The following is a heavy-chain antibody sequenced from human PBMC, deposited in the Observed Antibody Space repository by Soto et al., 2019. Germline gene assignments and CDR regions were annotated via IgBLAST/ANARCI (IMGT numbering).Heavy chain of an antibody. CDR3: ARGLGADIARSIYFQH. J-gene: IGHJ1*01. Sequence: QVQLVQSGAEVKKPGASVKVSCKASGYTFTGYYMHWVRQAPGQGLEWMGWINPNSGGTNYAQKFQGWVTMTRDTSISTAYMELSRLRSDDTAVYYCARGLGADIARSIYFQHWGQGTLVTVSS. CDR2: INPNSGGT. D-gene: IGHD2-15*01. CDR1: GYTFTGYY. V-gene: IGHV1-2*04.